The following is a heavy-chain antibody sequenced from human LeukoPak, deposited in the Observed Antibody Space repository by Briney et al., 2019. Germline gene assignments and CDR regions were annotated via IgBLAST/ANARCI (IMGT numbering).Heavy chain of an antibody. Sequence: GGSLRLSCAASGFTFSINSMNWVRQAPGKGLEWVSSIGGSSSSLYYAESVKGRFTISRDNAKNSLYLQMNSLRAEDTAVYYCAKEAGQDYGALDAFDVWGQGTMVTVSS. J-gene: IGHJ3*01. V-gene: IGHV3-21*01. CDR2: IGGSSSSL. CDR3: AKEAGQDYGALDAFDV. CDR1: GFTFSINS. D-gene: IGHD4-17*01.